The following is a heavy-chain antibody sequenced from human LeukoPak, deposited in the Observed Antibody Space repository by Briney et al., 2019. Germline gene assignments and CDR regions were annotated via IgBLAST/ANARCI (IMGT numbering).Heavy chain of an antibody. J-gene: IGHJ3*02. CDR2: INHSGST. CDR1: GGSFSSYY. V-gene: IGHV4-34*01. Sequence: PSETLSLTCSVYGGSFSSYYRSWIRQPPGKGLEWIGEINHSGSTNYNPSLKSRVTISVDTPKNQFSLKLSSVTAADTAVYYCARVSAIGAFDIWGQGTMVTVSS. CDR3: ARVSAIGAFDI. D-gene: IGHD5/OR15-5a*01.